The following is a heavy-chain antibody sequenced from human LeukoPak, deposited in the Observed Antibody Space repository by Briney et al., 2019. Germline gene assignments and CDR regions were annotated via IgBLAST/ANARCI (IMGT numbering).Heavy chain of an antibody. D-gene: IGHD6-19*01. V-gene: IGHV1-3*01. Sequence: ASVKVSCKASGYTFTSYAMHWVRQAPGQRLEWMGWINAGNGNIKYSQKFQGRVTITRDTSASTAYMELSSLRSEDTAVYYCARDVSDIAVAGIFDYWGQGTLVTVSS. CDR2: INAGNGNI. J-gene: IGHJ4*02. CDR3: ARDVSDIAVAGIFDY. CDR1: GYTFTSYA.